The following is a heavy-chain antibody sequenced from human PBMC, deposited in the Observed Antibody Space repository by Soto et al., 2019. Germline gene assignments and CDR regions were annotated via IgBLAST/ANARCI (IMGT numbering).Heavy chain of an antibody. CDR2: IYWNDDK. Sequence: SGPTLVKPTQTLTLTCTFSGFSLSTSGVGVGWIRQPPGKALEWLALIYWNDDKRYSPSLKSRLTITKDTSKNQVVLTMTNMDPVDTATYYCAHRSGPIAAAGSRFDYWGQGTLVTVSS. CDR3: AHRSGPIAAAGSRFDY. J-gene: IGHJ4*02. V-gene: IGHV2-5*01. CDR1: GFSLSTSGVG. D-gene: IGHD6-13*01.